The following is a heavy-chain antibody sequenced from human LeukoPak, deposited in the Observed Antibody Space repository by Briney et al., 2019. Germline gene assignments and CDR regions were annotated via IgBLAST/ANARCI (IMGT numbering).Heavy chain of an antibody. V-gene: IGHV3-23*01. CDR1: GFTFSSYA. CDR2: ISGSGGST. CDR3: AKSMVALNDAFDI. J-gene: IGHJ3*02. D-gene: IGHD4/OR15-4a*01. Sequence: GGSLRLSCAASGFTFSSYAMSWVRQAPGKGLEWVSAISGSGGSTYYAASVKGRFTISRDNSKNTLYLQMNSLRAEDTAVYYCAKSMVALNDAFDIWGQGTMVTVSS.